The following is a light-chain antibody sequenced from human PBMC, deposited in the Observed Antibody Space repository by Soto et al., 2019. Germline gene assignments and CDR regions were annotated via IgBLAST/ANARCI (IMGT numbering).Light chain of an antibody. CDR3: SSYASSSTLDV. J-gene: IGLJ1*01. V-gene: IGLV2-14*03. CDR1: SSDVGDYNY. CDR2: DVS. Sequence: QSALTQPASVSGSPVQSITISCTGTSSDVGDYNYVSWFQQHPGKAPKLMIYDVSNRPSGVSNRFSGSKSGNTASLTISGLQAEDEADYYCSSYASSSTLDVFGTGTKLTVL.